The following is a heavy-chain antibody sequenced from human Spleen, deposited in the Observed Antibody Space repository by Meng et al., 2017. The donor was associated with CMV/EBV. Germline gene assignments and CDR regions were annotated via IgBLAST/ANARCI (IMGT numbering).Heavy chain of an antibody. Sequence: GESLKISCAASGFTFSEYAIHWVRQAPGKGLEWVAIISYDGNNEYYADSVKGRFTISRDNSKNILYLQMHSLRPEDTAVYYCAREGPYGSGKYSPEGYWGQGTLVTVSS. CDR2: ISYDGNNE. CDR1: GFTFSEYA. CDR3: AREGPYGSGKYSPEGY. D-gene: IGHD3-10*01. J-gene: IGHJ4*02. V-gene: IGHV3-30-3*01.